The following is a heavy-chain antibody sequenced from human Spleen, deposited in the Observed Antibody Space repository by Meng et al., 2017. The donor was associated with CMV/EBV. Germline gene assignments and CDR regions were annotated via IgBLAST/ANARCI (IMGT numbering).Heavy chain of an antibody. CDR1: GGSIITSDW. V-gene: IGHV4-4*02. CDR2: TSHSGDT. D-gene: IGHD2/OR15-2a*01. CDR3: ARRIMRSAFDY. J-gene: IGHJ4*02. Sequence: SETLSLTCAVSGGSIITSDWWSWVRQPPGKGLEWIGQTSHSGDTYYSPSLKRRVSISVDKSKNQFSLQLNSVNAADTAVYYCARRIMRSAFDYWGQGALVTVSS.